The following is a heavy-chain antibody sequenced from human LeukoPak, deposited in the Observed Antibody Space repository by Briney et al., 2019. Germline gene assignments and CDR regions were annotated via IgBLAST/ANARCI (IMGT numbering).Heavy chain of an antibody. CDR2: INHNGNVN. D-gene: IGHD3-16*01. V-gene: IGHV3-7*03. J-gene: IGHJ6*02. Sequence: GGSLRLSCAASGFTFSSSGMHWVRQAPGKGLEWVASINHNGNVNYYVDSVKGRFTISRDNAKNSLYLQMSDLRAEDTAVYFCARGGGLDVWGQGATVTVSS. CDR3: ARGGGLDV. CDR1: GFTFSSSG.